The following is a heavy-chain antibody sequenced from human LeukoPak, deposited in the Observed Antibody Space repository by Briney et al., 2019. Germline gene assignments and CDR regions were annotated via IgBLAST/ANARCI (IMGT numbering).Heavy chain of an antibody. CDR1: GFTFSSYG. CDR2: IWYDGSNK. V-gene: IGHV3-33*01. Sequence: GGSLRLSCAASGFTFSSYGMHWVRQAPGKGLEWVAVIWYDGSNKYYADSVKGRFTISRDNSKNTLYLQMNSLRAEDTAVYYCARDRATVATKDPAAFDIWGQGTMVTVSS. J-gene: IGHJ3*02. D-gene: IGHD4-23*01. CDR3: ARDRATVATKDPAAFDI.